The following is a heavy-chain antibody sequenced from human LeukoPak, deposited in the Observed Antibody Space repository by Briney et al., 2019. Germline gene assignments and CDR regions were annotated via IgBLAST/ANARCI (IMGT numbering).Heavy chain of an antibody. CDR2: IYHSGST. CDR1: GGSISSSNW. J-gene: IGHJ4*02. V-gene: IGHV4-4*02. Sequence: SETLSLTCPVSGGSISSSNWWSWVRQPPGKGLEWNGEIYHSGSTNYNPSLKSRVTISVDTSKNQFSLKLSSVTAADTAVYYCARDYEYYYGSGSYYYWGQGTLITVSS. CDR3: ARDYEYYYGSGSYYY. D-gene: IGHD3-10*01.